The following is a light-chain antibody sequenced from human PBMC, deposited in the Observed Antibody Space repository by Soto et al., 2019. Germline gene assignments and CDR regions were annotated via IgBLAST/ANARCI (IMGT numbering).Light chain of an antibody. V-gene: IGKV1-39*01. Sequence: DIQMTQSPSSLSTSVGDRVTITCRASQRINIYLNWYRQKPGKAPELLIYSASNLQSGVPPRFSGSGSGTDFTLTISSLQPEDFATYYCQQSFSTPTFGQGTRLENK. CDR1: QRINIY. J-gene: IGKJ5*01. CDR2: SAS. CDR3: QQSFSTPT.